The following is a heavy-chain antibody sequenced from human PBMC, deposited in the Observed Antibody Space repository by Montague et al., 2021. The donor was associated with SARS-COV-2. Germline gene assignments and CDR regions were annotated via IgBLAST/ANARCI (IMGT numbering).Heavy chain of an antibody. D-gene: IGHD4-23*01. CDR2: IHYRGST. Sequence: SETLSLTCTVSDDSINNKTYFWDWIRQPPGKGLEWIGSIHYRGSTHYNPSLKSRLTISVDTSRNQFSLKLSSVTAADTAVYFCARTTVVTPYYYYAMDVWGQGTRVTVSS. J-gene: IGHJ6*02. CDR1: DDSINNKTYF. CDR3: ARTTVVTPYYYYAMDV. V-gene: IGHV4-39*01.